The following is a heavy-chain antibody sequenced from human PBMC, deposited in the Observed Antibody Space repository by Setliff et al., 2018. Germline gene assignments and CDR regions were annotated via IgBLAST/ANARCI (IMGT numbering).Heavy chain of an antibody. V-gene: IGHV4-4*09. CDR2: IHFSGTT. CDR1: DGSSSNHY. CDR3: ARTGTYRYFDY. D-gene: IGHD1-1*01. J-gene: IGHJ4*02. Sequence: SETLSLTCTVSDGSSSNHYWSWIRQPPGKGLEWIGYIHFSGTTNYNPSLKSRVTLSLDTSKNQFSLKLSSVTAADTAVYYCARTGTYRYFDYWGQGTLVTVSS.